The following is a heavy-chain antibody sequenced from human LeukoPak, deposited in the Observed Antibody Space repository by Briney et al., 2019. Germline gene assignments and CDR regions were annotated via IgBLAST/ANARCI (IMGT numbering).Heavy chain of an antibody. CDR3: ARGLPSIVVVTTRPGWFDP. V-gene: IGHV4-59*12. CDR1: GGSISSYY. J-gene: IGHJ5*02. D-gene: IGHD2-21*02. Sequence: SETLSLTCTVSGGSISSYYWSWIRQPPGKGLEWIGYIYYSGSTNYNPSLKSRVTISVDTSKNQFSLKLSSVTAADTAVYYCARGLPSIVVVTTRPGWFDPWGQGTLVTVSS. CDR2: IYYSGST.